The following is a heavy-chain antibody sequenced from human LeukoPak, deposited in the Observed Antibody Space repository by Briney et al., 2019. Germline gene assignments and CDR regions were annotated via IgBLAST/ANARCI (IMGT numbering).Heavy chain of an antibody. CDR3: AKCTVAGTFFFDY. D-gene: IGHD6-19*01. J-gene: IGHJ4*02. Sequence: GGSLRLSCAASGFTFNTYAMSWVRQAPGRGLEWVSAISGSGGSTYYADSVKGRFTISRDNSKNTLYLQMNSLRAEDTAVYYCAKCTVAGTFFFDYWGQGTLVTVSS. CDR2: ISGSGGST. V-gene: IGHV3-23*01. CDR1: GFTFNTYA.